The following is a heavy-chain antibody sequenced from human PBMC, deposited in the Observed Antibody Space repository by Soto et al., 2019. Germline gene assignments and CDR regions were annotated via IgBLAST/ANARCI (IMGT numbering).Heavy chain of an antibody. V-gene: IGHV3-66*01. CDR2: IYSGGST. Sequence: EVQLVESGGGLVQPGGSLRLSCAASGFIVSNNYMSWVRQAPGKGLEWVSVIYSGGSTYYADSVKGRFTISRDNSKNTLYLQMNSLRAEDTAVYYCAREISAPPSPYCGGDCYSNAFDIWGQGTMVTVSS. CDR3: AREISAPPSPYCGGDCYSNAFDI. CDR1: GFIVSNNY. D-gene: IGHD2-21*02. J-gene: IGHJ3*02.